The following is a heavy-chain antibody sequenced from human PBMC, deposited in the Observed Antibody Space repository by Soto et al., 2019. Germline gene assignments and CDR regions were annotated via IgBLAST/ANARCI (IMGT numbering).Heavy chain of an antibody. CDR1: GGTFSSYA. CDR2: IIPIFGTA. CDR3: ARGGIAVAGTFDY. Sequence: ASVKVSCKASGGTFSSYAISWVRQAPGQGLEWVGGIIPIFGTANYAQKFQGRVTITADESTGTAYMELSSLRSEETAVYYCARGGIAVAGTFDYWGQGTLVTVSS. V-gene: IGHV1-69*13. D-gene: IGHD6-19*01. J-gene: IGHJ4*02.